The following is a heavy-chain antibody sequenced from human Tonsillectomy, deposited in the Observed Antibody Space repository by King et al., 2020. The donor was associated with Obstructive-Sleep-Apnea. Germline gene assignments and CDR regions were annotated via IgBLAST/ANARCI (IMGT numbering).Heavy chain of an antibody. V-gene: IGHV3-15*01. J-gene: IGHJ6*02. CDR1: GFTFSNAW. CDR3: TTGLRRITFGGVIVIHKAYSCMDV. D-gene: IGHD3-16*02. CDR2: IKSKTDGGTT. Sequence: QLVQSGGGLVKPGGSLRLSCAASGFTFSNAWMSWVRQAPGKGLEWVGRIKSKTDGGTTDYAAPVKGRFTISRDDSKNTLYLQMNSLKTEDTAVYYCTTGLRRITFGGVIVIHKAYSCMDVWGQGTTVTVSS.